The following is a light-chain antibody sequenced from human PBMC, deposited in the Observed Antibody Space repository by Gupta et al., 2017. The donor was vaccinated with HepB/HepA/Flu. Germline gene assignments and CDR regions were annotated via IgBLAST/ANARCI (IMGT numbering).Light chain of an antibody. Sequence: SSDPTQDSAVSVALGQTVRLTCQGDSLRNYYASWYQQTPGQAPVLVIYGRNYRPSEIPDRFAGFSSGNTAALTITGAQAEDEDDYYCNSRESSGNHRWVFGGGTKLTVL. J-gene: IGLJ3*02. V-gene: IGLV3-19*01. CDR3: NSRESSGNHRWV. CDR2: GRN. CDR1: SLRNYY.